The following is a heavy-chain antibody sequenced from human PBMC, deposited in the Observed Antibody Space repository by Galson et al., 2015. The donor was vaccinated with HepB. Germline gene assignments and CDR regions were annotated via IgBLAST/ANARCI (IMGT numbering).Heavy chain of an antibody. CDR2: ISWDGGST. J-gene: IGHJ4*02. D-gene: IGHD3-16*01. Sequence: SLRLSCAASGFTFDDYTMHWVRQAPGKGLEWVSLISWDGGSTYYADSVKGRFTISRDNSKNSLYLQMNSLRTEDTALYYCAKSFGGIGYYFDYWGQGTLVTVSS. CDR1: GFTFDDYT. CDR3: AKSFGGIGYYFDY. V-gene: IGHV3-43*01.